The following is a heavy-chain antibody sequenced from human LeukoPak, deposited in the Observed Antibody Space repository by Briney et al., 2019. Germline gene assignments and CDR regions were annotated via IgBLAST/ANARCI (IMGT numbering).Heavy chain of an antibody. D-gene: IGHD1-26*01. J-gene: IGHJ3*02. V-gene: IGHV3-74*01. Sequence: GGSLRLSCVASGFTFSSHWMHWVRRAPGKGLVWVSRVNGDGGSTRYADSVQGRFTTSRDNAKNTLYLQMNSLRAGDTAVYYCARGGSPPEALGDTFDIWGQGTRVTVSS. CDR3: ARGGSPPEALGDTFDI. CDR1: GFTFSSHW. CDR2: VNGDGGST.